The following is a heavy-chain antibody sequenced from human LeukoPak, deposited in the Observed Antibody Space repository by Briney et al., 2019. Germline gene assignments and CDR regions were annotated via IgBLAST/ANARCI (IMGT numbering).Heavy chain of an antibody. J-gene: IGHJ6*02. CDR3: ARDRGVVTARMPQGSVPVDYYGMDV. CDR2: ISYDGSNK. Sequence: PGRSLRLSCAASGFTFSSYAMHWVRQAPGKGLEWVAVISYDGSNKYYADSVKGRFTISRDNSKNTLYLQMNSLRAEDTAVYYCARDRGVVTARMPQGSVPVDYYGMDVWGQGTTVTVSS. V-gene: IGHV3-30-3*01. CDR1: GFTFSSYA. D-gene: IGHD2-21*02.